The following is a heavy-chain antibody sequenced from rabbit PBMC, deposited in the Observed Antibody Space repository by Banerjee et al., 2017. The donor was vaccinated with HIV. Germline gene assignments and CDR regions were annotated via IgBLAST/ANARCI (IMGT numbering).Heavy chain of an antibody. D-gene: IGHD7-1*01. V-gene: IGHV1S45*01. CDR1: GFSFSNKYV. CDR2: INSSSGNT. CDR3: ARDLAAVTGWNFGL. J-gene: IGHJ4*01. Sequence: QEQLVEYGGDLVKPGASLTLTCKASGFSFSNKYVMCWVRQAPGKGLEWIGCINSSSGNTVYASWAKGRFPISRTSSTTVTLQMTSLTAADTTTYFCARDLAAVTGWNFGLWGPGPLFTVS.